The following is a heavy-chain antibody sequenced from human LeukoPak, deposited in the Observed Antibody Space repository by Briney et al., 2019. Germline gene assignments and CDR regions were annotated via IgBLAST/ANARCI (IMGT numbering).Heavy chain of an antibody. CDR3: VRGGGTAHFDY. CDR1: GYTFTSYY. D-gene: IGHD1-26*01. V-gene: IGHV1-46*01. CDR2: INSSGGTT. Sequence: ASVKVSCKASGYTFTSYYMHWVRQAPGQGLEWMGIINSSGGTTTYAQKFQGRVTMTRDTSTSTVYMELSSLTSDDTAVYFCVRGGGTAHFDYWGQGALVTVSS. J-gene: IGHJ4*02.